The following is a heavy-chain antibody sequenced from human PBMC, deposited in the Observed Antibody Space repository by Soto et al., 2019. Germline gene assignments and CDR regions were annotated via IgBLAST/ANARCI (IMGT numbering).Heavy chain of an antibody. CDR1: GYTLTTFF. CDR3: AREAIVAGATTVMDV. V-gene: IGHV1-46*01. Sequence: QVQLVQSGAEVKKPGASVKVSCKASGYTLTTFFMHWVRQAPGQGLEWMGVFNRVYPAGRSTTYAQKFQGRVTMTTDTSTSTVYMELSRLRSDDTDVYYCAREAIVAGATTVMDVWGQGTTVTVSS. CDR2: FNRVYPAGRST. J-gene: IGHJ6*02. D-gene: IGHD1-26*01.